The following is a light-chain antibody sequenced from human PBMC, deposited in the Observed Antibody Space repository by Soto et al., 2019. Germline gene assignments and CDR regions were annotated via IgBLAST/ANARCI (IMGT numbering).Light chain of an antibody. CDR3: QQDGSSPRT. CDR2: GAS. Sequence: EIVLTQSPGTLSLSPGERATLSCRASQSVSSSYLAWSQQKPGQAPRLLIYGASSRATGIPERFSGSGSGTDFTLTISRLEPEDFAVYDCQQDGSSPRTFGQGTKVELK. CDR1: QSVSSSY. J-gene: IGKJ1*01. V-gene: IGKV3-20*01.